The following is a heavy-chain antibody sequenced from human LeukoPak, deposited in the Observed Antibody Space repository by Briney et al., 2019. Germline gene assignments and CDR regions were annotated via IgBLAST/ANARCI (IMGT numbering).Heavy chain of an antibody. V-gene: IGHV3-23*01. CDR1: GFTFSSYS. D-gene: IGHD6-13*01. CDR2: ISPSGDST. CDR3: ARRLPVAGRTDFFDY. Sequence: GGSLRLSCAASGFTFSSYSMSWVRQAPGEGLEWVSAISPSGDSTSYPDSVKGRFTISRDNSKNTVYLQMNSLTAEDTAIYYCARRLPVAGRTDFFDYWGQGTLVTVSS. J-gene: IGHJ4*02.